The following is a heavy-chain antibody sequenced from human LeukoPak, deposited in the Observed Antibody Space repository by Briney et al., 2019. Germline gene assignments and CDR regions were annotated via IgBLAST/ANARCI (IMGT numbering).Heavy chain of an antibody. CDR2: ISHDGGSK. J-gene: IGHJ4*02. CDR3: AKSEELLLGHFDY. Sequence: GRSLRLSCEASGFTFRSYGMHWVRQAPGKGLEWVTSISHDGGSKYSADSVKGRFTISRDNSKNTLSLQMNSLRAGDTAVYYCAKSEELLLGHFDYWGQGTLVTVSS. D-gene: IGHD1-26*01. CDR1: GFTFRSYG. V-gene: IGHV3-30*18.